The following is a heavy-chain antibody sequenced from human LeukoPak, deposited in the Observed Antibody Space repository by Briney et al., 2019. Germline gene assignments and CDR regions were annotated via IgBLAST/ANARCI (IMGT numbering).Heavy chain of an antibody. CDR1: GGSISSSSYY. D-gene: IGHD2-15*01. Sequence: SETLSLTCTVSGGSISSSSYYWGWIRQPPGKGLEWIGSIYCSGSTYYNPSLKSRVTISVDTSKNQFSLKLRSVTAADTAVYYCAREIKVAATLWVDYYYYYMDVWGKGTTVTVSS. CDR3: AREIKVAATLWVDYYYYYMDV. J-gene: IGHJ6*03. V-gene: IGHV4-39*07. CDR2: IYCSGST.